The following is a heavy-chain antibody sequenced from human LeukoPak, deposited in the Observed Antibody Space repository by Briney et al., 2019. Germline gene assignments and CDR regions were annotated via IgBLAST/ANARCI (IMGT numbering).Heavy chain of an antibody. Sequence: PGGSLTLSCAASGFTFNIYAIYWVRQAPGKGLEWVSGIFGSGGSTHQADAVNGRYTTSRDNSKNTVYLQTDSLTVEDTALYYCGKTTTGYSSGRYPGWPVDYWGQGTLVTVSS. CDR2: IFGSGGST. J-gene: IGHJ4*02. D-gene: IGHD6-19*01. CDR1: GFTFNIYA. CDR3: GKTTTGYSSGRYPGWPVDY. V-gene: IGHV3-23*01.